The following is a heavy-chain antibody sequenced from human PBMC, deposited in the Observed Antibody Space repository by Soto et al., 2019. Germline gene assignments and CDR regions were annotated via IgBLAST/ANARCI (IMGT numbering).Heavy chain of an antibody. Sequence: EVQLLESGGNLVQPGGSLRLSCAASGFTFSNYGMNWVRQAPGKGLEWVSAISGDGTSPHYADSVKGRFTISRDNSKNTLYLQMNSLRADDTALYYCAKSGIVATMRTFSWFDSWGQGTLVTVSS. J-gene: IGHJ5*01. CDR2: ISGDGTSP. CDR3: AKSGIVATMRTFSWFDS. D-gene: IGHD2-2*01. V-gene: IGHV3-23*01. CDR1: GFTFSNYG.